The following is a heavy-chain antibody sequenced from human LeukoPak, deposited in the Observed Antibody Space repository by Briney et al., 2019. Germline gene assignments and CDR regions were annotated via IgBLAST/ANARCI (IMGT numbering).Heavy chain of an antibody. CDR3: ARDLYCSSTSCYGPMGYYFDY. J-gene: IGHJ4*02. D-gene: IGHD2-2*01. CDR2: ISSSSSST. Sequence: KPGGCLRLSCAASGFTFSDYYMSWIRQAPGKGLEWVSYISSSSSSTNYADSVKGRFTISRDNAKNSLYLQMNSLRAEDTAVYYCARDLYCSSTSCYGPMGYYFDYWGQGTLVTVSS. CDR1: GFTFSDYY. V-gene: IGHV3-11*05.